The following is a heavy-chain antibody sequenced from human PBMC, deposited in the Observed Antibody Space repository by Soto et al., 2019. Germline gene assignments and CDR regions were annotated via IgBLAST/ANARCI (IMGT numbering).Heavy chain of an antibody. CDR3: ARDYYGSGSYYGIDY. V-gene: IGHV1-3*01. Sequence: QVQLVQSGAEVKKPGASVKVSCKASGYTFTSYAMHWVRQAPGQRLEWMGWINAGNGNTKYSQKFQGRVTITRDTSAXTAYMELSSLRXEDTAVYYCARDYYGSGSYYGIDYWGQGTLVTVSS. CDR1: GYTFTSYA. CDR2: INAGNGNT. J-gene: IGHJ4*02. D-gene: IGHD3-10*01.